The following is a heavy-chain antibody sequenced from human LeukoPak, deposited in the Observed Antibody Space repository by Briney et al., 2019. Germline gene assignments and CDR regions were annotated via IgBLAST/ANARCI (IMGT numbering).Heavy chain of an antibody. CDR1: GFTFSSYE. V-gene: IGHV3-48*03. CDR2: ISSSGSTV. D-gene: IGHD3-10*01. CDR3: ARALGYYGSGSYYTWFDP. J-gene: IGHJ5*02. Sequence: GGSLRLSCAASGFTFSSYEMNWVRQAPGKGLEWVSYISSSGSTVYYGDSVKGRFTISRDNAKNSLYLQMNSLRAEDTAVYYCARALGYYGSGSYYTWFDPWGQGTLSPSPQ.